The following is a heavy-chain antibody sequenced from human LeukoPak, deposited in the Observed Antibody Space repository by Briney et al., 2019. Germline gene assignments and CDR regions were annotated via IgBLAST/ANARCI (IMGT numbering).Heavy chain of an antibody. Sequence: GGSLRLSCAASGFTFDDYAMHWVRQAPGKGLEWVSLISWDGGSTYYADSVKGRFTISRDNSKNSLYLQMNSLRAEDTALYYCAKDPSRACSGGSCRYYYYGMDVWGQGTTVTVSS. CDR3: AKDPSRACSGGSCRYYYYGMDV. CDR2: ISWDGGST. J-gene: IGHJ6*02. V-gene: IGHV3-43D*03. CDR1: GFTFDDYA. D-gene: IGHD2-15*01.